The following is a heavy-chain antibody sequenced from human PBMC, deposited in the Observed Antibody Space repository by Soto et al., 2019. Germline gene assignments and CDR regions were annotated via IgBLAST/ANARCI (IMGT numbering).Heavy chain of an antibody. CDR2: IDYSGST. CDR3: ARESLGGPNWFDP. J-gene: IGHJ5*02. Sequence: QVQLQESGPGLVKPSQTLSLTCTVSGGSISSGGYFWSWIRQHPGKGLEWIGYIDYSGSTYYNPSLKSRVSISVDTSKNQFSLKLRVVTAADTAVYYGARESLGGPNWFDPWGQGTLVTVSS. CDR1: GGSISSGGYF. D-gene: IGHD3-10*01. V-gene: IGHV4-31*03.